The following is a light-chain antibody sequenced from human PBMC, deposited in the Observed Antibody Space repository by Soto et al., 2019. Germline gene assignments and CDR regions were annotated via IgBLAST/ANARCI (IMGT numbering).Light chain of an antibody. V-gene: IGKV3-11*01. Sequence: EIVLTQSPATLSLSPLGRASLXWMASQSVSSYLAWYQQKPGQAPRLLIYDASNRATGIPARFSGSGSGTDFTLTISSLEPEDFAVYYCQQRSNWPPITFGQGTRLENK. J-gene: IGKJ5*01. CDR3: QQRSNWPPIT. CDR1: QSVSSY. CDR2: DAS.